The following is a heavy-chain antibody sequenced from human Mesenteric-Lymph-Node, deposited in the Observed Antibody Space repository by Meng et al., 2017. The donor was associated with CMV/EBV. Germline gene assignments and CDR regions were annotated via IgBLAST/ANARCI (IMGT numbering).Heavy chain of an antibody. Sequence: SVKVSCKASGGTFSSYAISWVRQAPGQGLEWMGGIIPIFGTANYAQKFQGRAKITADKSTSTAYMELSSLRSEDTAVYFCAELLYSSSSGMDVWGQGTTVTVSS. CDR1: GGTFSSYA. J-gene: IGHJ6*02. CDR2: IIPIFGTA. CDR3: AELLYSSSSGMDV. V-gene: IGHV1-69*06. D-gene: IGHD6-13*01.